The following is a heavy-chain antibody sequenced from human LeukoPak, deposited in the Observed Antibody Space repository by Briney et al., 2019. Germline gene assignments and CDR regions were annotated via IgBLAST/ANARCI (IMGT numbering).Heavy chain of an antibody. CDR2: ISGSGGST. D-gene: IGHD2-2*02. V-gene: IGHV3-23*01. CDR1: GFIFSSYA. J-gene: IGHJ4*02. Sequence: GGSLRLSCAASGFIFSSYAMSWVRQAPGKGLEWVSAISGSGGSTYYADSVKGRFTISRDNSKNTLYLQMNSLRAEDTAVYYCAKGRGYQLLYNYWGQGTLVTVSS. CDR3: AKGRGYQLLYNY.